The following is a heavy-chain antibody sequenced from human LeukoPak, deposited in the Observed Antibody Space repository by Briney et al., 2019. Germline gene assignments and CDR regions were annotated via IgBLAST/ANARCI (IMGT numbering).Heavy chain of an antibody. Sequence: GESLKISCKGSGYSFTSYWIGWVRHMPGKGLEWMGIIYPGDSDTRYSPSFQGQVTISADKSISTAYLQRSSLKASDTDMYYCARHYSSSSGHWFDPWGQGTLVTVSS. CDR2: IYPGDSDT. CDR3: ARHYSSSSGHWFDP. V-gene: IGHV5-51*01. CDR1: GYSFTSYW. D-gene: IGHD6-6*01. J-gene: IGHJ5*02.